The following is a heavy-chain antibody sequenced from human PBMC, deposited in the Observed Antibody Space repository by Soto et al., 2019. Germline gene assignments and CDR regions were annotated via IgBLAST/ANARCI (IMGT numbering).Heavy chain of an antibody. Sequence: GGSLRLSCAASGFTVSSNYMSWVRQAPGKGLEWVSSISSSSSNTYYADSVKGRFTISRDNAKNSLYLQMNSLRAEDTAVYYCARDEAAPYYMDVWGKGTTVTVSS. D-gene: IGHD6-6*01. CDR2: ISSSSSNT. CDR1: GFTVSSNY. J-gene: IGHJ6*03. V-gene: IGHV3-48*01. CDR3: ARDEAAPYYMDV.